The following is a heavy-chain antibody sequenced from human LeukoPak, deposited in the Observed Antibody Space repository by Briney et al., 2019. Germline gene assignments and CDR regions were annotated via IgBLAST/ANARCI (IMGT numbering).Heavy chain of an antibody. CDR1: GGSISDYY. Sequence: PSETLSLTCTVSGGSISDYYWNWIRQPAGKGLEWIGRIYASGSTNYNPSLRSRVTISVDKSKNQFSLKLTSATAADTAVYYCARSYLGGTSYDWFDPWGQGTLVTVSS. D-gene: IGHD1-26*01. CDR3: ARSYLGGTSYDWFDP. V-gene: IGHV4-4*07. J-gene: IGHJ5*02. CDR2: IYASGST.